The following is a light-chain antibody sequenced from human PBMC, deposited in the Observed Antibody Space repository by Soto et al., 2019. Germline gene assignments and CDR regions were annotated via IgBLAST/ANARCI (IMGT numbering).Light chain of an antibody. V-gene: IGLV2-11*01. CDR1: SSDVGAYNY. CDR3: CSYAGSYSWV. Sequence: QSALTQPRSVSGSPGQSVTISCTGTSSDVGAYNYVSWYQQHPGKAPKLMIYDVSERPSGVPDCFSGSKSVNKASLTISGLQDEDESDYYCCSYAGSYSWVFGGGTKLTVL. J-gene: IGLJ3*02. CDR2: DVS.